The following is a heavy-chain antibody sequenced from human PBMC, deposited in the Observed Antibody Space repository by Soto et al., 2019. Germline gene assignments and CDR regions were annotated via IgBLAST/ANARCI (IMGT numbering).Heavy chain of an antibody. V-gene: IGHV1-3*01. Sequence: GASVKVSCKASGYTFTSYAMHWVRQAPGQRLEWMGWINAGNGNTKYSQKFQGRVTITRDTSASTAYMELSSLRSEDTAVYYCARAHDPFRFVAVAGSYYYYYMDVWGKGTTVTVSS. CDR2: INAGNGNT. CDR1: GYTFTSYA. J-gene: IGHJ6*03. CDR3: ARAHDPFRFVAVAGSYYYYYMDV. D-gene: IGHD6-19*01.